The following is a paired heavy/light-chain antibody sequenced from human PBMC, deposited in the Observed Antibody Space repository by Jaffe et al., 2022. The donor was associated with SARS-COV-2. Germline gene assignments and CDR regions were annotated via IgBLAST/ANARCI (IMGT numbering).Light chain of an antibody. Sequence: EVVLTQSPATLSLSPGERAALSCRASQGISSNLAWFQQKTGQAPRLLIYDASNRATGIPARFSGSGSGTDFTFTISSLEPEDFAVYYCQQRINWPPTFGQGTKLEIK. CDR2: DAS. V-gene: IGKV3-11*01. CDR3: QQRINWPPT. CDR1: QGISSN. J-gene: IGKJ2*01.
Heavy chain of an antibody. CDR2: INAGYGNT. CDR1: GYTFSGHA. D-gene: IGHD3-9*01. J-gene: IGHJ5*02. V-gene: IGHV1-3*01. Sequence: QVQLVQSGAEVKKPGASVKVSCKASGYTFSGHAMHWVRQAPGQRLEWMGWINAGYGNTRYSQKFQDRVTITRDTSASTAYMALSSLTSDDTAVYYCARLGTGYYDLWGQGTLVIVSS. CDR3: ARLGTGYYDL.